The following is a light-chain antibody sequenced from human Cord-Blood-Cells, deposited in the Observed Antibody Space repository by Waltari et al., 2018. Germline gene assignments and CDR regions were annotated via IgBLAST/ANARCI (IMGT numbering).Light chain of an antibody. J-gene: IGLJ2*01. CDR1: SSDVGGYNY. CDR2: DVS. CDR3: CSYAGSSYVV. Sequence: QSALTQPRSVSGSPGQSVPISCTGTSSDVGGYNYVSWYQQHPGKAPKLMIYDVSKRPSGVPDRFSGSKSGNTASLTISGLQAEDEADYYCCSYAGSSYVVFGGGTKLTVL. V-gene: IGLV2-11*01.